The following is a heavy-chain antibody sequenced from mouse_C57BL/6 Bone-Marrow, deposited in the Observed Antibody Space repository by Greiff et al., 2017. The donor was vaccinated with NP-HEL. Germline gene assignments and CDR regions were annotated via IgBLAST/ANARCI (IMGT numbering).Heavy chain of an antibody. J-gene: IGHJ2*01. D-gene: IGHD2-1*01. Sequence: VQLQQSGPELVKPGASVKISCKASGYTFTDYYINWVKQRPGQGLEWIGWIFPGSGSTYYNEKFKGKATLTVDKSSSTAYMLLSSLTSEDSAVYFCARRGNLLWMSTMVTRTWWGQGTTLTVSS. CDR3: ARRGNLLWMSTMVTRTW. CDR1: GYTFTDYY. CDR2: IFPGSGST. V-gene: IGHV1-75*01.